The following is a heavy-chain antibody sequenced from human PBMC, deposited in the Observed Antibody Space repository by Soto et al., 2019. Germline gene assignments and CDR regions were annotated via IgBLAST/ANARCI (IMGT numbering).Heavy chain of an antibody. V-gene: IGHV5-51*01. D-gene: IGHD5-18*01. J-gene: IGHJ5*02. CDR3: ARHPSGYAYGPDWFDP. CDR1: GYSFDTHW. Sequence: EVQLVQSGAEVKKPGESLEISCKGSGYSFDTHWIGWVRQMPGKGLEWMGIIYTGDSDTRYSPSFQGQVTISADRSISTVYMQWRSLKASDTAMYYCARHPSGYAYGPDWFDPWGQGTLVTVSS. CDR2: IYTGDSDT.